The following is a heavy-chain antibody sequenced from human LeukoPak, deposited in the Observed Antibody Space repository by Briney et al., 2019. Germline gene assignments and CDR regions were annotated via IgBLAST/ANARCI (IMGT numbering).Heavy chain of an antibody. CDR1: GFTFSSYG. CDR3: ARDSTGDHWYFDL. D-gene: IGHD7-27*01. V-gene: IGHV3-23*01. Sequence: GGSLRLSCAASGFTFSSYGMTWVRQAPGKGLEWVSAISDSGGSTNYADSVKGRFTISRDNSKNTLYLQMNSLRAEDTAVCYCARDSTGDHWYFDLWGRGTLVTVSS. J-gene: IGHJ2*01. CDR2: ISDSGGST.